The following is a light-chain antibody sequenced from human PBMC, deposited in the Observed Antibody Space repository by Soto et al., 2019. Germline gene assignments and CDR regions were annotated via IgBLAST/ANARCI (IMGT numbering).Light chain of an antibody. CDR1: QSISSNY. CDR2: GAS. V-gene: IGKV3-20*01. Sequence: EIVLTQSPGTLSVSPGERATLSCRASQSISSNYLAWYQQKPGQAPSLLIYGASSRATGIPDRFSGSGSGTDFPPTISRLEPEDSAIYYCQQYVSWTFGQGTKVEIK. CDR3: QQYVSWT. J-gene: IGKJ1*01.